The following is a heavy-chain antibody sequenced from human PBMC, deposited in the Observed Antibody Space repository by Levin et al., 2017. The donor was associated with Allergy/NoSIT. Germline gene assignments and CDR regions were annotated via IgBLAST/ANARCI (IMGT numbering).Heavy chain of an antibody. CDR1: GFTFSSYA. CDR2: ISGSGGST. Sequence: QAGGSLRLSCAASGFTFSSYAMSWVRQAPGKGLEWVSGISGSGGSTYYADSVKGRFIISRDNSKNTLYLQMNSLRAEDMAVYYCAKTEETTVTTRKGLTMVRGSIPSSLDYWGQGTLVTVSS. CDR3: AKTEETTVTTRKGLTMVRGSIPSSLDY. D-gene: IGHD3-10*01. V-gene: IGHV3-23*01. J-gene: IGHJ4*02.